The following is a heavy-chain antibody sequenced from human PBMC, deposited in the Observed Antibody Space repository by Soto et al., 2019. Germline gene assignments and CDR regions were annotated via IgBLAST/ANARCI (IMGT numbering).Heavy chain of an antibody. D-gene: IGHD6-13*01. CDR3: ARDQVAAAADSYYGMDV. V-gene: IGHV4-59*01. CDR1: GGSISSYY. Sequence: PSETLSLTCTVSGGSISSYYWSWIRQPPGKGLEWIGYIYYSGSTNYNPSLKSRVTISVDTSKNQFSLKLSSVTAADTAVYYCARDQVAAAADSYYGMDVWGQGTTVTVSS. J-gene: IGHJ6*02. CDR2: IYYSGST.